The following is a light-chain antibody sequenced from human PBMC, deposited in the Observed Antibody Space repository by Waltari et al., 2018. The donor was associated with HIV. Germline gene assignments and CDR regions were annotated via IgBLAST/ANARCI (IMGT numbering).Light chain of an antibody. CDR1: TSDIGLVDS. CDR3: CSYTAIHTLI. Sequence: QSALTQPASVSGSPGQSITISCAGTTSDIGLVDSVSWYQQPPGRAPQLMIFGVYSRPSGVSSRFSGSKSGNTASLTISGLQAEDEANYYCCSYTAIHTLIFGGGTKLTVL. CDR2: GVY. J-gene: IGLJ2*01. V-gene: IGLV2-14*01.